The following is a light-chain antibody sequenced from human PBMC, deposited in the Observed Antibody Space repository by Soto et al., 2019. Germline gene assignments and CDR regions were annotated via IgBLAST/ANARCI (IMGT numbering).Light chain of an antibody. J-gene: IGKJ2*01. V-gene: IGKV3-20*01. CDR3: QQYGSSPYT. Sequence: EIVLTQSPGTLSLSPGERATLSCRASQSVSSSYLAWYQQKPGQAPRLLIYGASSRATGIQERFSGSGSGTDFTLTSSRLEPEEFAVYYCQQYGSSPYTFGQGTKLEI. CDR1: QSVSSSY. CDR2: GAS.